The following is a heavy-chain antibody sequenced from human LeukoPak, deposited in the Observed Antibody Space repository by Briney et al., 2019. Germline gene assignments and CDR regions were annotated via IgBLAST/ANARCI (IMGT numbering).Heavy chain of an antibody. CDR3: ARDPRFGGYLDS. CDR2: VWYDGSNT. CDR1: GFIFSNYG. D-gene: IGHD2-15*01. J-gene: IGHJ4*02. V-gene: IGHV3-33*01. Sequence: GGSLRLSCAASGFIFSNYGMHWVRQAPGKGLEWVAVVWYDGSNTYYEDSVKGRFTISRDNSQNTLFLQMNSLRVDDTAVYYCARDPRFGGYLDSWGQGTLVTVSS.